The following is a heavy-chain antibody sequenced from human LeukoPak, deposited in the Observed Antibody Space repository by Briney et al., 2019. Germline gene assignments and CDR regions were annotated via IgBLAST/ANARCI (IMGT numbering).Heavy chain of an antibody. J-gene: IGHJ5*02. CDR3: ARDRGRWLQFP. CDR1: GFTFSDYW. Sequence: GGSLRLSCAASGFTFSDYWMSWVRQAPGKGLELVASINQDGSDNYFADSLKGRFTISRDNAKNTLYLQMNSLRAEDTAVYYCARDRGRWLQFPWGQGTLVTVSS. CDR2: INQDGSDN. V-gene: IGHV3-7*01. D-gene: IGHD5-24*01.